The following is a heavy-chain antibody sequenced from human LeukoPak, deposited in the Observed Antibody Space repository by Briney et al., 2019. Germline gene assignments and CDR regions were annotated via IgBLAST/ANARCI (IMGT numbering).Heavy chain of an antibody. CDR3: ATRYCNGGSCYLI. CDR2: IYPYDSDT. D-gene: IGHD2-15*01. V-gene: IGHV5-51*01. Sequence: GESLKISCKGSGYSFANYWIGWVRQMPGKGLEWMGIIYPYDSDTRYSPSLKGQVTISADKSITSAYLQWSSLKASDSAMYYCATRYCNGGSCYLIWGKATLVTVSS. CDR1: GYSFANYW. J-gene: IGHJ4*02.